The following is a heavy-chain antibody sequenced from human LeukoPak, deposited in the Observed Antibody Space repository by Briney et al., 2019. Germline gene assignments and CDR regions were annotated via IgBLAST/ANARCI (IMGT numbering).Heavy chain of an antibody. CDR1: GGTFSSYA. V-gene: IGHV1-69*04. J-gene: IGHJ5*02. D-gene: IGHD1-26*01. Sequence: GASVKVSCRASGGTFSSYAISWVRQAPGQGLEWMGRIIPIFGIANYAQKFQGRVTITADKSTSTAYMELSSLRSEDTAVYYCAREGGGDYSGSYLWGQGTLVTVSS. CDR2: IIPIFGIA. CDR3: AREGGGDYSGSYL.